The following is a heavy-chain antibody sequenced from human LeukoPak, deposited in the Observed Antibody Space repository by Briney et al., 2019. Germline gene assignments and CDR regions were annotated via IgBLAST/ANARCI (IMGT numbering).Heavy chain of an antibody. J-gene: IGHJ4*02. Sequence: PSETLSLTCAVYGGSFSGYYWSWIRQPPGKGLEWIGEINHSGSTNYNPSLKSRVTISVDTSKNQFSLNLSSVTAADTAVYYCARDGLGYDSSGYSRWGQGTLVTVSS. V-gene: IGHV4-34*01. CDR3: ARDGLGYDSSGYSR. D-gene: IGHD3-22*01. CDR2: INHSGST. CDR1: GGSFSGYY.